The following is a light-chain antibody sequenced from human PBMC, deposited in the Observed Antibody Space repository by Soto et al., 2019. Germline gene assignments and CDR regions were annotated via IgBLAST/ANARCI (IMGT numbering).Light chain of an antibody. V-gene: IGKV1-12*01. Sequence: IQMTQSPSSVSASVGDRVTITCRASQPISSWLAWYQQKPGQPPNLLIYSASTLRSGVPSRFSGSESGTLFTLTITNLQPEDFATYYCQQASSVPLTCGGGTKVEV. CDR1: QPISSW. CDR2: SAS. CDR3: QQASSVPLT. J-gene: IGKJ4*01.